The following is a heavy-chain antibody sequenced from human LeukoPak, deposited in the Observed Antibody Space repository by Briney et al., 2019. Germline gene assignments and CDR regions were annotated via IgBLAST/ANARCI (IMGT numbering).Heavy chain of an antibody. D-gene: IGHD6-19*01. CDR3: AREGLPGIAVFGIYFDF. CDR2: ISYDGSHT. Sequence: GGSLRLSCAASGFTFNNYAMHWVRQAPGKGLEWVAIISYDGSHTYYADSMKGRFTTSRDDSKNTLYLQVNSLRPEDTAAYYCAREGLPGIAVFGIYFDFWGQGTLVTVSS. CDR1: GFTFNNYA. J-gene: IGHJ4*02. V-gene: IGHV3-30-3*01.